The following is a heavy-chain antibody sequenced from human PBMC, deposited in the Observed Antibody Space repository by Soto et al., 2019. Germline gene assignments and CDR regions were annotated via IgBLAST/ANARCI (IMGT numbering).Heavy chain of an antibody. Sequence: GGSLRLSCAASGFTFSSYAMHWVRQAPGKGLEWVAVISYDGSNKYYADSVKGRFTISRDNSKNTLYLQMNSLRAEDTAVYYCARVVVPAAIGYYYYGMDAWDQGTTVTVSS. CDR3: ARVVVPAAIGYYYYGMDA. D-gene: IGHD2-2*02. CDR1: GFTFSSYA. J-gene: IGHJ6*02. V-gene: IGHV3-30-3*01. CDR2: ISYDGSNK.